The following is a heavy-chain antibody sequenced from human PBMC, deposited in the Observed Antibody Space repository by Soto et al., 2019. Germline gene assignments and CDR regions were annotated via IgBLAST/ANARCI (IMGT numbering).Heavy chain of an antibody. Sequence: WTWIRQPPGKGLEWIGEINHSGSTDYNPSLRSRVTISLDTSKSRFSLRLNSVTAADTAVYYCARGPKWLRANYFDYWGQGTLVTVSS. D-gene: IGHD5-12*01. V-gene: IGHV4-34*01. CDR3: ARGPKWLRANYFDY. J-gene: IGHJ4*02. CDR2: INHSGST.